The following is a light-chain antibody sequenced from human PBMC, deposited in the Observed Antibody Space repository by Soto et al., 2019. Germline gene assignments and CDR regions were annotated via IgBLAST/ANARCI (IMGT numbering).Light chain of an antibody. V-gene: IGLV2-8*01. CDR2: EVN. J-gene: IGLJ2*01. CDR3: SSHAGSTNLI. CDR1: SSDVGGYNF. Sequence: QSVLTQPPSASGSPGQSVTISCTGTSSDVGGYNFVSWYQQHPGKAPKLMIYEVNRRPSGFPDRFSGSKSGNTASLTVSGLQAEDEADYYCSSHAGSTNLIFGGGTKLTVL.